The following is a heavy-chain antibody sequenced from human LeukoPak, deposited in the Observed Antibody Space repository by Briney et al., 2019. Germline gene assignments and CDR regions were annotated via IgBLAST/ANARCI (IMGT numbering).Heavy chain of an antibody. CDR1: GFTFSRYW. D-gene: IGHD3-10*01. V-gene: IGHV3-74*01. CDR2: ISSDGSST. Sequence: PGGALRLSCAVSGFTFSRYWMHWVRQVPGKGRGWVSRISSDGSSTNYADSVKGRFTISRDNAKNTVYLQMNSLRVEDTAVYYCARGSGVGDLWGQGTLVTVSS. J-gene: IGHJ5*02. CDR3: ARGSGVGDL.